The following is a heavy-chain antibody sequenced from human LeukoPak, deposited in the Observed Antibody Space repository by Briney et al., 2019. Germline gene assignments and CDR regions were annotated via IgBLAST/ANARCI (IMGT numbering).Heavy chain of an antibody. Sequence: GASVKVSCKASGYTFTCYYMHWVRQAPGQGLEWMGWINPNSGGTNYAQKFQGRVTMTRDTSISTAYMQLSRLRSDDTAVYYCARDRTKPNYGGNSVGYWGQGTLVTVSS. CDR2: INPNSGGT. CDR1: GYTFTCYY. CDR3: ARDRTKPNYGGNSVGY. J-gene: IGHJ4*02. V-gene: IGHV1-2*02. D-gene: IGHD4-23*01.